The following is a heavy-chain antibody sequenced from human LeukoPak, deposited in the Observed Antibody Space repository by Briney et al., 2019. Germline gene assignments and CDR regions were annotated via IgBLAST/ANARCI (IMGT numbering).Heavy chain of an antibody. CDR1: GFTFSSYA. CDR2: ISYDGSNK. Sequence: GGSLRLSCAASGFTFSSYAMHWVRQAPGKGLEWVAVISYDGSNKYYADSVKGRFTISRDNSKNTLYLQMNSLRAEDTAVYYCAREGGVVAATSYYYYYYMDVWGKGTTVTVSS. V-gene: IGHV3-30*04. CDR3: AREGGVVAATSYYYYYYMDV. D-gene: IGHD2-15*01. J-gene: IGHJ6*03.